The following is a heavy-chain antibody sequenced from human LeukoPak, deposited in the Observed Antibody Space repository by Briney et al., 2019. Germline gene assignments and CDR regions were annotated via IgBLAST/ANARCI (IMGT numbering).Heavy chain of an antibody. CDR1: GFTFSSYS. CDR3: ARDPKGLKGIVGATGVDY. Sequence: PGGSLRLSCAASGFTFSSYSMNWVRQAPGKGLEWVSSISSSSSYIYYADSVKGRFTISRDNAKNSLYLQMNSLRAEDTAVYYCARDPKGLKGIVGATGVDYWGQGTLVTVSS. D-gene: IGHD1-26*01. CDR2: ISSSSSYI. J-gene: IGHJ4*02. V-gene: IGHV3-21*01.